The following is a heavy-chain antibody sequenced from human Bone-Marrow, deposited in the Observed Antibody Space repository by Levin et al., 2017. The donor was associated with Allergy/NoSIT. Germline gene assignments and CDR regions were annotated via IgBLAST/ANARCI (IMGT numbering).Heavy chain of an antibody. CDR3: ARGGASTGYHY. J-gene: IGHJ4*02. D-gene: IGHD3-22*01. CDR1: GYIFTSYD. V-gene: IGHV1-18*01. Sequence: PRASVKVSCKASGYIFTSYDITWVRQAPGQGLEWMGWLSTYNGNTNFAQKVQGRVAMTTDTSTSTAYMELRSLRSDDTAVYYCARGGASTGYHYWGQGTLVTVSS. CDR2: LSTYNGNT.